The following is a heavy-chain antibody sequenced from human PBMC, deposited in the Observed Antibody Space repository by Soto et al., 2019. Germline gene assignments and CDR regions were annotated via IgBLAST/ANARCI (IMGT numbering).Heavy chain of an antibody. CDR2: ISGSGGST. CDR3: ATASGWFGEFDY. J-gene: IGHJ4*02. Sequence: EVQLLESGGGLVQPGGSLRLACAASGFTFSSYAMSWVRQAPGKGLEWVSAISGSGGSTYYADSVKGRFTISRDNSKNTGYMQMNSLRAEDTAVYYCATASGWFGEFDYCGQGTLVTVSS. V-gene: IGHV3-23*01. CDR1: GFTFSSYA. D-gene: IGHD3-10*01.